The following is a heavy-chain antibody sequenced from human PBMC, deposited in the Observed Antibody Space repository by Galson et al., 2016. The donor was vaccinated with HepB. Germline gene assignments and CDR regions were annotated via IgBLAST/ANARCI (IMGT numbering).Heavy chain of an antibody. J-gene: IGHJ4*02. Sequence: SLRLSCAASGFTFSNYVMHWVRQAPGKGLVWVSRINPEGIGIYTLYADYVKGRFTISRDNAKNTLYLDMTSLRADDTGVYYCARDLNWKLFDYWGQGNPVT. V-gene: IGHV3-74*01. CDR1: GFTFSNYV. CDR2: INPEGIGIYT. D-gene: IGHD1-1*01. CDR3: ARDLNWKLFDY.